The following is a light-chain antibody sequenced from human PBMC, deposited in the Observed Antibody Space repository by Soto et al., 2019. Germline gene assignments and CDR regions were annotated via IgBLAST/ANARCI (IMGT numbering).Light chain of an antibody. J-gene: IGKJ2*01. CDR2: GAS. Sequence: EIVMTHSPATLSVSPGERTTLSCRASQSVSNNLAWYQQKPGQAPRLLIYGASTRATAIPARFSGSGSGTEFTLTIGSLQSEDFAVYFCQQYDNLPYTFGQGTKLEIK. CDR3: QQYDNLPYT. CDR1: QSVSNN. V-gene: IGKV3-15*01.